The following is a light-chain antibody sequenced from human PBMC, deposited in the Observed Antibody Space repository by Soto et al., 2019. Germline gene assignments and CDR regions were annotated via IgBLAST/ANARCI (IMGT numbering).Light chain of an antibody. V-gene: IGLV2-8*01. CDR2: EVT. J-gene: IGLJ1*01. CDR1: STDVGAYNY. CDR3: SSYAGSNSFV. Sequence: HSVLTQPPSASGSPGQSVTISCTGTSTDVGAYNYVSWYQQRPGKAPKLMIFEVTKRPSGVPDRFSGSKSGNTASLTVSGVQADDEADYYCSSYAGSNSFVFGTGTKVTGL.